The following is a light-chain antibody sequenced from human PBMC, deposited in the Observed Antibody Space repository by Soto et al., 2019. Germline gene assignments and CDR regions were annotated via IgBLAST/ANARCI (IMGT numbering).Light chain of an antibody. V-gene: IGKV3-15*01. CDR2: GAS. Sequence: EIVMTQSPATLSVSPGERATLSCRASQSVSSNLAWYQQKPGQAPRLLIYGASARATGVPARFSVSGSGTEFTLTISSLQSEDFAVYYCQQYSRWPITFGQVGRLEIK. CDR1: QSVSSN. CDR3: QQYSRWPIT. J-gene: IGKJ5*01.